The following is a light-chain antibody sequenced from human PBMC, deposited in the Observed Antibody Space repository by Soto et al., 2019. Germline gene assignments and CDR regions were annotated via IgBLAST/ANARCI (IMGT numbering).Light chain of an antibody. V-gene: IGKV2-24*01. Sequence: QSSLTSPVTLAQTESIYSSVSEGLVHSDGNTYLSWLQQRPGQPPRLLIYKISNRFSGVPDRFSGSGAGTDFTLKISRVEAEDVGVYYCTQATQFPRTFGQGTKVDIK. CDR2: KIS. CDR3: TQATQFPRT. J-gene: IGKJ1*01. CDR1: EGLVHSDGNTY.